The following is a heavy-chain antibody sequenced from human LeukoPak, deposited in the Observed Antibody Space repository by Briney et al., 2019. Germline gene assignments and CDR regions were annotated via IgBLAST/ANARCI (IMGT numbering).Heavy chain of an antibody. CDR1: GFTVSSNY. V-gene: IGHV3-53*01. Sequence: GGSLRLSCAASGFTVSSNYMTWVRQAPGKGLEWVSVLQSGGATHYADSVEGRFTISRDNSRNTLYLQMNRLRAEDTAVYYCARDRDSSGWWGSFDYWGQGTLVTVYS. CDR2: LQSGGAT. J-gene: IGHJ4*02. D-gene: IGHD6-19*01. CDR3: ARDRDSSGWWGSFDY.